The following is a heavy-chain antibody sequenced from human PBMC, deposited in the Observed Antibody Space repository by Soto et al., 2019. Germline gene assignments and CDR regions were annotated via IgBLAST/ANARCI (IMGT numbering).Heavy chain of an antibody. CDR1: GDSISSYY. D-gene: IGHD2-2*01. J-gene: IGHJ4*02. CDR2: IHYSGST. CDR3: ARGIGYQPLVPFDY. V-gene: IGHV4-59*01. Sequence: SETLSLTCTVSGDSISSYYWSWIRQPPGKGLEWIGYIHYSGSTNYNPSLKSRVTVSVDTSKNQFSLKLSSVSAADTAVYYCARGIGYQPLVPFDYWGQGTLVTVS.